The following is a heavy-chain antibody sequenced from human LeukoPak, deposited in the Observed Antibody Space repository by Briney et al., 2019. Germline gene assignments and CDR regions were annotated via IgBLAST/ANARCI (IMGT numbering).Heavy chain of an antibody. D-gene: IGHD4-17*01. J-gene: IGHJ4*02. CDR3: ARSLTTSSGSFDY. CDR1: GFTFSNYW. Sequence: GGSLRLSCAASGFTFSNYWMSWVRQAPGKGLEWVSSISSSSSYIYYADSVKGRFTISRDNAKNSLYLQMNSLRAEDTAVYYCARSLTTSSGSFDYWGQGTLVTVSS. V-gene: IGHV3-21*01. CDR2: ISSSSSYI.